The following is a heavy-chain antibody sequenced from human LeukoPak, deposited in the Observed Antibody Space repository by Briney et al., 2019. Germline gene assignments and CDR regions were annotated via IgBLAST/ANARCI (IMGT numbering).Heavy chain of an antibody. CDR1: GFTFSSYG. J-gene: IGHJ6*02. CDR3: ARALVVVVAATRYYYYGMDV. CDR2: IWYDGSNK. D-gene: IGHD2-15*01. V-gene: IGHV3-33*01. Sequence: PGGSLRLSCAASGFTFSSYGMHWVRQAPGKGLEWVAVIWYDGSNKYYADSVKGRFTISRDNSKNTPYLQMNSLRAEDTAVYYCARALVVVVAATRYYYYGMDVWGQGTTVTVSS.